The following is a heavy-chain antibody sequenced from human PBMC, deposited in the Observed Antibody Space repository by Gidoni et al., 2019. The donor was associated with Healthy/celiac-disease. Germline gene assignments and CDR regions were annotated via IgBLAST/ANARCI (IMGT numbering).Heavy chain of an antibody. CDR2: ISSYNGDT. CDR1: GYTFRSYG. J-gene: IGHJ4*02. V-gene: IGHV1-18*01. Sequence: VPLVQSGAEAKKPGSSVKVSCKAPGYTFRSYGISWVRLAPGQGIEWMGWISSYNGDTNYAQKPQGRVTMTTETSTSTAYTELRSLGSDDTAVYYCARGYCSSTSLYGFDYWGQGTLVTVSS. CDR3: ARGYCSSTSLYGFDY. D-gene: IGHD2-2*01.